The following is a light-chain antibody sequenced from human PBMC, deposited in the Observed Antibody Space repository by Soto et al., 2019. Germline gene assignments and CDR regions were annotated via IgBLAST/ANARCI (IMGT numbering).Light chain of an antibody. CDR2: DAS. V-gene: IGKV1-5*01. CDR3: QQYKSSSPWT. Sequence: DIQMTQSPSTLSASVGDRVTITCRASQSISSYLNWYQQKPGKAPKLLIYDASGLESGVPSRFSGSGSGAEFTLTISSLQPDDFASYYCQQYKSSSPWTFGQGTKVDIK. CDR1: QSISSY. J-gene: IGKJ1*01.